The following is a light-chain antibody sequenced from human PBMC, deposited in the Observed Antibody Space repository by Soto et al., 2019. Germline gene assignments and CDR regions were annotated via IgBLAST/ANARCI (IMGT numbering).Light chain of an antibody. Sequence: EIVLTQSPAILSLSPGERATLSCRASQSVNRYLAWFQQKPGQPPRLLIYDASKRATGIPARFSGSGSGTDFTLTISSLEPEDFALYYCQQRSNWPPTRTFGQGTKV. V-gene: IGKV3-11*01. CDR3: QQRSNWPPTRT. CDR1: QSVNRY. J-gene: IGKJ1*01. CDR2: DAS.